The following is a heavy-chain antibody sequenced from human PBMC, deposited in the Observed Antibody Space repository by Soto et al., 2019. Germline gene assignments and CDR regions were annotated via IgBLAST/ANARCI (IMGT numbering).Heavy chain of an antibody. Sequence: QVQLVQSGPDVREPGSSVKVSCRVSGGSFRHSAISWVRQAPGQGPVWLGKLIVMFGPGTYSPKFQDRVIITADESTSKAYLELKGLPSDETATYYCVRERDDTVFGSEVGFDFWGQGTRITVS. J-gene: IGHJ4*02. D-gene: IGHD3-3*01. CDR2: LIVMFGPG. CDR1: GGSFRHSA. V-gene: IGHV1-69*18. CDR3: VRERDDTVFGSEVGFDF.